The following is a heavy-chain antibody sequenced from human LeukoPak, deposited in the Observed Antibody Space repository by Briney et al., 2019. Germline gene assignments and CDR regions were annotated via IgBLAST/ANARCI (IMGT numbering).Heavy chain of an antibody. CDR1: GFTFSTYA. J-gene: IGHJ4*02. D-gene: IGHD6-19*01. CDR3: AKQTDSSAWYLGFDY. CDR2: IGGAGGST. V-gene: IGHV3-23*01. Sequence: GGSLRLSCAASGFTFSTYAMSWVRQAPGKGLGCVSTIGGAGGSTYYADSVKGRFTISRDNSKNTLYLQMNSLRAEDTALYYCAKQTDSSAWYLGFDYWGQGTLVTVSS.